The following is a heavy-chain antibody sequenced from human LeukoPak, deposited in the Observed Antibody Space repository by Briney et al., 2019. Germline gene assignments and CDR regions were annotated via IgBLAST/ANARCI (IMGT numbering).Heavy chain of an antibody. V-gene: IGHV1-69*11. CDR1: GGVSTTYA. CDR3: TIIPNVILFTHYFEY. J-gene: IGHJ4*02. Sequence: GASVKVSCKASGGVSTTYAISWVRQAPGQGLEWMGSIIPFLGTTNYAQKFQGRVTITADEPTRTAYMELTYVRSDDTAVYYCTIIPNVILFTHYFEYWGQGTLVTVSS. CDR2: IIPFLGTT. D-gene: IGHD2-21*01.